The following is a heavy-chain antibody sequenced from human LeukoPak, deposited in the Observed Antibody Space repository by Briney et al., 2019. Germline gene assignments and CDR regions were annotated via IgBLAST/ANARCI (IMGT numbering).Heavy chain of an antibody. CDR3: AKDPRLRYFDWLLAHFDY. Sequence: GGSLRLSCAASGFTFSSYAMSWDRQAPGKGLEWVSAMSGRGGSTYYVYSVKGRFTISRDNSKNTLYLQMNSLRAEDTAVYYCAKDPRLRYFDWLLAHFDYWGQGTLVTVSS. V-gene: IGHV3-23*01. CDR1: GFTFSSYA. CDR2: MSGRGGST. D-gene: IGHD3-9*01. J-gene: IGHJ4*02.